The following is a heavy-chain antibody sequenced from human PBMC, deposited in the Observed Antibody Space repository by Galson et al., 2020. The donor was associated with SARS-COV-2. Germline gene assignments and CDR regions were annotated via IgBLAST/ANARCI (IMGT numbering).Heavy chain of an antibody. V-gene: IGHV3-30*03. CDR3: ARDSSSRGTGFWGD. Sequence: GESLKISCAASGFTFVNHAMHWVRQAPGKGLQWVAVTSFDGRNKYYADSVKGRFTIFRDSSDNTLYLQMNTLRPDDTAVYYCARDSSSRGTGFWGDWGQGTMVTVSS. CDR2: TSFDGRNK. CDR1: GFTFVNHA. J-gene: IGHJ3*01. D-gene: IGHD3-16*01.